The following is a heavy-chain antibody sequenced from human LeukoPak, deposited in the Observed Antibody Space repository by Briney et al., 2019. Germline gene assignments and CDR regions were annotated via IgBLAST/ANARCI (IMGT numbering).Heavy chain of an antibody. CDR2: IYSGGST. D-gene: IGHD3-10*01. CDR3: AKAGRGGAITMVRGVKGDYYYMDV. V-gene: IGHV3-53*01. CDR1: GFTVSSNY. J-gene: IGHJ6*03. Sequence: QAGGSLRLSCAASGFTVSSNYMNWVRQAPGKGLEWVSVIYSGGSTYYADSVKGRFTISRDNSKNTLYLQMNSLRAEDTAVYYCAKAGRGGAITMVRGVKGDYYYMDVWGKGTTVTISS.